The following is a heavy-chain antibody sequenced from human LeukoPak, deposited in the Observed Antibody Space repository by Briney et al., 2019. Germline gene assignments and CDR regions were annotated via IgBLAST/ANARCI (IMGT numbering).Heavy chain of an antibody. Sequence: SETLSLTCTVSGGPISNDYWSWIRQPAGKGLEWIGRIYASGSTIYNPSLKSRITMSIDTSKNQFSLKLSSVTAADTAVYYCARAVNMAFDIWGQGTLVTVSS. CDR1: GGPISNDY. J-gene: IGHJ3*02. D-gene: IGHD2/OR15-2a*01. CDR3: ARAVNMAFDI. CDR2: IYASGST. V-gene: IGHV4-4*07.